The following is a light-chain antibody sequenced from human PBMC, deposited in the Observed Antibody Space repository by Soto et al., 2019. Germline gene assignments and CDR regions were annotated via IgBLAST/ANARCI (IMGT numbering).Light chain of an antibody. CDR3: QQYGSSPTT. V-gene: IGKV3-20*01. CDR2: GAS. CDR1: QSVFNNH. J-gene: IGKJ1*01. Sequence: EIVLTQAPGTLSWSPGERATLSCRASQSVFNNHIGWYQQKPGQAPRRLIFGASFRATGIPDRFSGSGSGTDFTLTISRLEPEDFAVYYCQQYGSSPTTFGQGTKVDIK.